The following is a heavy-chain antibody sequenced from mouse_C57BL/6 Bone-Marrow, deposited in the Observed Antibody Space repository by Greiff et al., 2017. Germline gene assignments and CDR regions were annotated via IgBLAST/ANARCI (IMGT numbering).Heavy chain of an antibody. D-gene: IGHD1-1*02. CDR2: IDPETGGT. V-gene: IGHV1-15*01. CDR3: TRSRLWSYAMDY. Sequence: QVHVKQSGAELVRPGASVTLSCKASCYTFTDYEMHWVKQTPVHGLEWIGAIDPETGGTAYNQKFKGKAILTADKSSSTAYMELRSLTSEDSAVYCCTRSRLWSYAMDYWGQGTSVTVSS. J-gene: IGHJ4*01. CDR1: CYTFTDYE.